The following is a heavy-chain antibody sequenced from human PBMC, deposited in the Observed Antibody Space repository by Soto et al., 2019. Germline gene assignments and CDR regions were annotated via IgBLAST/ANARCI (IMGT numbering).Heavy chain of an antibody. J-gene: IGHJ4*02. Sequence: ASVKVSCKASGYTFTAYPMHWVRQAPGQRLEWMGWINVANGDTGYSQKFQGRVTVTRDTSASTVYMELSSLTSGDTAVYYCARKDYYGAGIYYFDHWGQGTLVTVSS. CDR2: INVANGDT. CDR3: ARKDYYGAGIYYFDH. V-gene: IGHV1-3*01. CDR1: GYTFTAYP. D-gene: IGHD3-10*01.